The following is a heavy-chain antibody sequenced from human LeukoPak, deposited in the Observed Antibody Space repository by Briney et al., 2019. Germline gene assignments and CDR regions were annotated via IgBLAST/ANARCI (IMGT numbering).Heavy chain of an antibody. Sequence: SETLSLTCTVSGGSMSSYYWRWIRQPPGKGLEWIGYMYHSGSTHYNPSLHRRSTNSVDRSKKQLPLNLSSVTAADPAVYYCARHPAGSGRTNGVDVWGQGTTVTVSS. D-gene: IGHD3-10*01. J-gene: IGHJ6*02. V-gene: IGHV4-59*08. CDR1: GGSMSSYY. CDR2: MYHSGST. CDR3: ARHPAGSGRTNGVDV.